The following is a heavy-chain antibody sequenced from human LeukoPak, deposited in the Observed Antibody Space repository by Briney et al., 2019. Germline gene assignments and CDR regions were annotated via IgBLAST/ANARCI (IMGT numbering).Heavy chain of an antibody. J-gene: IGHJ4*02. V-gene: IGHV4-59*01. D-gene: IGHD6-19*01. CDR1: GGSISSYY. CDR3: ARVFLSSGWMGKLWDY. Sequence: SETLSLACTVSGGSISSYYWSWIRQPPGKGLEWIGYIYYSGSTNYNPSLKSRVTISVDTSKNQFSLKLSSVTAADTAVYYCARVFLSSGWMGKLWDYWGQGTLVTVSS. CDR2: IYYSGST.